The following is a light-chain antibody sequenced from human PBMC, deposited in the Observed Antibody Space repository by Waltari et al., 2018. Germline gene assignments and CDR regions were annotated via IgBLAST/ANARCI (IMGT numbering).Light chain of an antibody. Sequence: QSVLTQPPSASETPGPRVIISCSGSSSNRAPMYLYWYHQLPGTAPKLLIYRNNQRPSGVPDRFSASKSGTSASLAISGLRSEDEAVYYCASWDDSHYVFGTGTQVTVL. CDR3: ASWDDSHYV. CDR2: RNN. V-gene: IGLV1-47*01. J-gene: IGLJ1*01. CDR1: SSNRAPMY.